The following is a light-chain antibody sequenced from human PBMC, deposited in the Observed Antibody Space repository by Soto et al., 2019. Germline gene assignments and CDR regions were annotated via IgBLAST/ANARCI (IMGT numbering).Light chain of an antibody. V-gene: IGKV3-11*01. CDR1: QSLTND. Sequence: EIVLTQSPATLSLSPGERDTISCRASQSLTNDLAWYQQKPGQAPRLLIYDASNRATGSPDRFSGSGSGTDFTLTISSLEPEDFAVYYCQQRSSWPLTFGGGTKVEIK. J-gene: IGKJ4*01. CDR2: DAS. CDR3: QQRSSWPLT.